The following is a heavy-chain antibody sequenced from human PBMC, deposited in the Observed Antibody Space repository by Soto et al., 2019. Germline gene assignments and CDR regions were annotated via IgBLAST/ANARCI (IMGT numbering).Heavy chain of an antibody. J-gene: IGHJ6*02. CDR1: GYTFTGYY. D-gene: IGHD3-3*01. Sequence: ASLKVSCKASGYTFTGYYMHWVRQAPGQRLEWMGWINPNSGGTNYAQKFQGWVTMTRDTSISTAYMELSRLRSDDTAVYYCARSPIFGVVIILSNYGMDVWGQGTTVTVS. CDR3: ARSPIFGVVIILSNYGMDV. V-gene: IGHV1-2*04. CDR2: INPNSGGT.